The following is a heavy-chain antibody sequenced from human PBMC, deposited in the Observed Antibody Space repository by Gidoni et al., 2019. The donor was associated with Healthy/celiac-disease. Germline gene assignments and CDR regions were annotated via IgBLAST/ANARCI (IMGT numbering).Heavy chain of an antibody. V-gene: IGHV1-46*01. D-gene: IGHD6-19*01. CDR3: ARDFEVAGPGWFDP. J-gene: IGHJ5*02. CDR2: INPSGGST. CDR1: GYTFTSYY. Sequence: QVQLLQSGADVKKPGASVKVSCQASGYTFTSYYLHWVRQATGQGLEWMGIINPSGGSTRYEKKFQGRVTMTRDTSTSTVYMELSSLRSEDTAVDYCARDFEVAGPGWFDPWGKGTLVTVSS.